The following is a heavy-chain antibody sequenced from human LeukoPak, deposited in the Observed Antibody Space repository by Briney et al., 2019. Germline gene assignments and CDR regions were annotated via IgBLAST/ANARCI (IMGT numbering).Heavy chain of an antibody. CDR3: ARNEDIVLMVYVHFDY. CDR2: ISSTSTYT. D-gene: IGHD2-8*01. V-gene: IGHV3-21*01. Sequence: GGSLRLSCAASGFTFSSYSMNWVRQAPGKGLEWVSSISSTSTYTYYADSVKGRFTISRDSAKNSLYLQMNSLRAEDTAVYYCARNEDIVLMVYVHFDYWGQGTLVTVSS. CDR1: GFTFSSYS. J-gene: IGHJ4*02.